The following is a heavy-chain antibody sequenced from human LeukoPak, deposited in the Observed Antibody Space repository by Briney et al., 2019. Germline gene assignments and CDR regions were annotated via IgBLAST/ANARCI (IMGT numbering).Heavy chain of an antibody. D-gene: IGHD6-19*01. V-gene: IGHV3-49*04. CDR2: IRSKAYGGTT. CDR3: TRADGYSSGWYMGFDY. J-gene: IGHJ4*02. Sequence: GGSLRLSCTASGFTFGDYAMSWVRQAPGKGLEWVGFIRSKAYGGTTEYAASVKGRFTISKDDSKSIAYLQMNSLKTEDKAVYYCTRADGYSSGWYMGFDYWGQGTLVTVSS. CDR1: GFTFGDYA.